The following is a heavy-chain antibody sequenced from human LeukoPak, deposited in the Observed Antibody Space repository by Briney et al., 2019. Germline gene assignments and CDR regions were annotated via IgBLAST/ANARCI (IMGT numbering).Heavy chain of an antibody. CDR3: ARDMGSDFWSGYPYYFDY. CDR1: GYTFTSYD. D-gene: IGHD3-3*01. V-gene: IGHV1-8*02. CDR2: MNPNSGNT. Sequence: ASVKVSCKASGYTFTSYDINWVRQATGQGLEWMGWMNPNSGNTGYAQKFQGRVTMTRDTSISTAYMELSRLRSDDTAVYYCARDMGSDFWSGYPYYFDYWGQGTLVTVSS. J-gene: IGHJ4*02.